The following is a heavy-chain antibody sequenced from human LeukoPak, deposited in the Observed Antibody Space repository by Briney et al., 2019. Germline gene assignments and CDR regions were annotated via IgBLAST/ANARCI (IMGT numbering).Heavy chain of an antibody. CDR2: IYYSGST. CDR3: ARDSAVGAFDY. Sequence: SSETLSLTCTVSGGSISSYYWSWIRQPPGKGLEWIGYIYYSGSTNYNPSLKSRVTISVDTSKNQFSLKLSSVTAADTAVYYCARDSAVGAFDYWGQGTLVTVSS. D-gene: IGHD1-26*01. V-gene: IGHV4-59*01. J-gene: IGHJ4*02. CDR1: GGSISSYY.